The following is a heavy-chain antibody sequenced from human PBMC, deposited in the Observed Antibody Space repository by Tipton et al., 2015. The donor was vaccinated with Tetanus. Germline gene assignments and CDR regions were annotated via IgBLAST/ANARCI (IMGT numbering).Heavy chain of an antibody. CDR1: GGSISSGGYF. D-gene: IGHD2-2*01. V-gene: IGHV4-31*03. J-gene: IGHJ5*02. CDR3: ARGSDIVVVPGVTRADWFDP. CDR2: IYYSGST. Sequence: TLSLTCTVSGGSISSGGYFWNWIRQYPGKGLEWIGYIYYSGSTYYNPSLKSRVAISVDTSKNQFSLKLTSVTAADTAMYYCARGSDIVVVPGVTRADWFDPWGQGTLVTVSS.